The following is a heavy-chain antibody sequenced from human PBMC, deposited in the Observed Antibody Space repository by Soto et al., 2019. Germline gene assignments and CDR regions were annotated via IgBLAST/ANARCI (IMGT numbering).Heavy chain of an antibody. D-gene: IGHD3-22*01. CDR1: GGTFNRNT. V-gene: IGHV1-69*13. CDR3: ARQFDYDSSGYYYAY. Sequence: SVKVSCKASGGTFNRNTISWVRQAPGQGLEWMGGIIPIFGTANYAQKFQGRVTITADESTNTAYMGLSRLRSEDTAVYYCARQFDYDSSGYYYAYWGQGTLVTVSS. J-gene: IGHJ4*02. CDR2: IIPIFGTA.